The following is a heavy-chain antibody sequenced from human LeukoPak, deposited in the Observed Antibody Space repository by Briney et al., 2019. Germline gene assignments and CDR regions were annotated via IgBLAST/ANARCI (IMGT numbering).Heavy chain of an antibody. CDR2: IYYSGIT. D-gene: IGHD6-13*01. CDR1: GGSIRSYY. Sequence: SETLSLTCTVSGGSIRSYYWSWIRQPPGKGLEWIGYIYYSGITNYNPSLKSRVTISVDTSKNQFSLKLSSVTAADTAVYYCARAGFVSSSWDNWFDPWGQGTLVTVSS. J-gene: IGHJ5*02. CDR3: ARAGFVSSSWDNWFDP. V-gene: IGHV4-59*01.